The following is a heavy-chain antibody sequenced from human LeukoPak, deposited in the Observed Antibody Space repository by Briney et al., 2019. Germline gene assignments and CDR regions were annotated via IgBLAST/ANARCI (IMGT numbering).Heavy chain of an antibody. CDR2: IIWESGSI. CDR1: GFTFDDYA. J-gene: IGHJ3*02. V-gene: IGHV3-9*01. Sequence: SLRLSCAASGFTFDDYAMEWVRQAAGGLLGWGAGIIWESGSIIYADSVKGRFTISRDNAKNSLYLQMNSLRAEATALYYCAKLGVVITNAFDIWGQGTMVTVSS. CDR3: AKLGVVITNAFDI. D-gene: IGHD3-22*01.